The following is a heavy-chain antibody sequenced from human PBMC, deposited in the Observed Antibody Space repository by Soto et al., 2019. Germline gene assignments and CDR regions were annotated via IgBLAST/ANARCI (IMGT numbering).Heavy chain of an antibody. CDR1: AYILTDYW. CDR3: TRLSPPLAATPS. V-gene: IGHV5-51*01. CDR2: LYPCDSDT. J-gene: IGHJ1*01. D-gene: IGHD6-13*01. Sequence: GQYLKVSWKGSAYILTDYWIAWVRQLPEQRPEWMGILYPCDSDTRYNPSFKGQVTISADKSINTAYLQWSSLEVSDTAMYYCTRLSPPLAATPSWDQGTLVAVSS.